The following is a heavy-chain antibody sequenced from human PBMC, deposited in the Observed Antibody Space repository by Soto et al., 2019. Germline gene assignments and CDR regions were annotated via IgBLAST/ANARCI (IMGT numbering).Heavy chain of an antibody. CDR2: IDSYGSST. Sequence: EVQLVESGGGLVQPGGSLRLSCAASGFTFRSYWMHWVRQVPGKGLGWVSRIDSYGSSTNYADSVKGRFTISRDNARNTVYLQMNSLRTEDTGVYYCASPVAAAGPLLYFYGLDAWGQGTTVTVSS. CDR1: GFTFRSYW. D-gene: IGHD6-25*01. J-gene: IGHJ6*01. CDR3: ASPVAAAGPLLYFYGLDA. V-gene: IGHV3-74*01.